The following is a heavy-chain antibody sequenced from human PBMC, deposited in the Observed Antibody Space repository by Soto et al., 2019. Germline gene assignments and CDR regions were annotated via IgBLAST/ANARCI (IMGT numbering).Heavy chain of an antibody. Sequence: ETLSLPCSVSGGSSTKNYDYLSWVRQPPGKGLEWIGSVSFPGTTYYSPSLKSRVTTSIDTCRNQFSLKLTSVTAADTAVYYCGRGSGVGSGSYYTYYHSRMDVRGPGT. CDR2: VSFPGTT. J-gene: IGHJ6*02. V-gene: IGHV4-39*01. CDR3: GRGSGVGSGSYYTYYHSRMDV. D-gene: IGHD3-10*01. CDR1: GGSSTKNYDY.